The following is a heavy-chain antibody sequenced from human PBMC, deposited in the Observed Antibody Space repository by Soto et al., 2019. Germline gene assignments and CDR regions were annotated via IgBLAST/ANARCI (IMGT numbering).Heavy chain of an antibody. CDR1: GFTFSSYA. CDR2: ISGSGGST. Sequence: EVQLLESGGGLVQPGGSLRLSCAASGFTFSSYAMSWVRQAPGKGLEWVSAISGSGGSTYYADSVKGRFTISRDNSKNTMYLQMNSLRAEDTAVYYCAKDLEHVNIVAPLDYWGQGTLVTVSS. J-gene: IGHJ4*02. CDR3: AKDLEHVNIVAPLDY. V-gene: IGHV3-23*01. D-gene: IGHD5-12*01.